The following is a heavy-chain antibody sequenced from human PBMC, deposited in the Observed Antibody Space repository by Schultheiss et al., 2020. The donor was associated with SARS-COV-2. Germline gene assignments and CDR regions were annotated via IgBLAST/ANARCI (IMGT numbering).Heavy chain of an antibody. V-gene: IGHV3-74*01. Sequence: GESLKISCAASGFTFSSYWMHWVRQAPGKGLVWVSRINSDGSSTSYADSVKGRFTISRDNSKNTLYLQMNSLRAEDTAVYYCAKLSVDVGYYDSSGYPDAFDIWGQGTMVTVSS. CDR3: AKLSVDVGYYDSSGYPDAFDI. D-gene: IGHD3-22*01. CDR1: GFTFSSYW. CDR2: INSDGSST. J-gene: IGHJ3*02.